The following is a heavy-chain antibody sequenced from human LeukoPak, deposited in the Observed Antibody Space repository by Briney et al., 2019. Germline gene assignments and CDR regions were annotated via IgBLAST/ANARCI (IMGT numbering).Heavy chain of an antibody. CDR1: GYTFTGYY. CDR2: INPNSGGT. D-gene: IGHD6-13*01. J-gene: IGHJ6*03. Sequence: SVKVSCKSSGYTFTGYYMHWVRQAPGPGLEWMGWINPNSGGTNYAQKFQGRVTMTRDTSISTAYMELSRLRSDDTAVYYCARDGAGQQLAVYYYYMDVWGKGTTVTITS. V-gene: IGHV1-2*02. CDR3: ARDGAGQQLAVYYYYMDV.